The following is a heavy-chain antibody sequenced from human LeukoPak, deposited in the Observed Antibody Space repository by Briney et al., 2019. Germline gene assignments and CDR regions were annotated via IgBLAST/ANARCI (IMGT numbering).Heavy chain of an antibody. J-gene: IGHJ6*02. D-gene: IGHD6-13*01. V-gene: IGHV4-4*02. Sequence: SETLSLTCAVSGGSISSSNWWSWVRQPPGKGLEWIGEIYHSGSTNYNPSLKSRVTISVDKSKNQFSLKLSSVTAADTAVYYCARDPRTYSSSWYRNYYAMDVWGQGTTVTVSS. CDR3: ARDPRTYSSSWYRNYYAMDV. CDR1: GGSISSSNW. CDR2: IYHSGST.